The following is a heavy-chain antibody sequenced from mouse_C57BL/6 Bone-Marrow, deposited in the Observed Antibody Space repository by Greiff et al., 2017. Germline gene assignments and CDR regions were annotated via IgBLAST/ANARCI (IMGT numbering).Heavy chain of an antibody. CDR1: GFTFSDYG. CDR3: ARGYYGSSRHWYFDV. D-gene: IGHD1-1*01. Sequence: DVTLVESGGGLVKPGGSLKLSCAASGFTFSDYGMHWVRQAPEKGLEWVAYISSGSSTIYYADTVKGRFTISRDNAKNTLVLQMTSLRSEDTAMYYCARGYYGSSRHWYFDVWGTGTTVTVSS. CDR2: ISSGSSTI. J-gene: IGHJ1*03. V-gene: IGHV5-17*01.